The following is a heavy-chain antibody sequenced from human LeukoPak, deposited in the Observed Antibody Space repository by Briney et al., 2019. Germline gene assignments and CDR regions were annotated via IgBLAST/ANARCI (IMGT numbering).Heavy chain of an antibody. J-gene: IGHJ4*02. CDR1: GYTLTELS. V-gene: IGHV1-24*01. CDR3: ATNPGYCSSTSCYEMNY. Sequence: ASVKVSCKVSGYTLTELSMHWVRQAPGKGLEWMGGFDPEDGETIYAQKFQGRVTMTEDTSTDTAYIELSSLRSEDTAVYYCATNPGYCSSTSCYEMNYWGQGTLVTVSS. CDR2: FDPEDGET. D-gene: IGHD2-2*03.